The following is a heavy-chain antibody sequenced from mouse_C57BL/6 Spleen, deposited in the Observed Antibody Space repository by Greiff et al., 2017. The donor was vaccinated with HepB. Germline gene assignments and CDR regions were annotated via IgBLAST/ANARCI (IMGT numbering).Heavy chain of an antibody. D-gene: IGHD4-1*01. V-gene: IGHV1-47*01. CDR1: GYTFTTYP. J-gene: IGHJ1*03. CDR2: FHPYNDDT. Sequence: QVHVKQSGAELVKPGASVKMSCKASGYTFTTYPIEWMKQNHGKSLEWIGNFHPYNDDTKYNEKFKGKATLTVEKSSSTVYLELSRLTSDDSAVYYRARRDWDRGYFDVWGTGTTVTVSS. CDR3: ARRDWDRGYFDV.